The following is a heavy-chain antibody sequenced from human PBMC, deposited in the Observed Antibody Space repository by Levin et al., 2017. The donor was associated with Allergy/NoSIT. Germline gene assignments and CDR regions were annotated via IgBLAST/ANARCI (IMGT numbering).Heavy chain of an antibody. D-gene: IGHD3-10*01. Sequence: GESLKISCAASGFTFSSYSMNWVRQAPGKGLEWVSSISSSSSYIYYADSVKGRFTISRDNAKNSLYLQMNSLRAEDTAVYYCARDKLSVLLWFGEFHGAFDIWGQGTMVTVSS. CDR1: GFTFSSYS. CDR3: ARDKLSVLLWFGEFHGAFDI. CDR2: ISSSSSYI. V-gene: IGHV3-21*01. J-gene: IGHJ3*02.